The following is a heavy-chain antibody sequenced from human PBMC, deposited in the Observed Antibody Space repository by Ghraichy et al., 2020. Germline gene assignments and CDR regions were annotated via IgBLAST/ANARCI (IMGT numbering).Heavy chain of an antibody. D-gene: IGHD7-27*01. Sequence: GGSLRLSCAASGFTFSDYCMSWIRQAPGKGLEWVSYITSTDSIIYYADSVKGRFTISRDNAKNSLYLQMNSLRAEDTAVYYCARAALSSGDRDAFEIWGQGTMVTVSS. V-gene: IGHV3-11*01. CDR1: GFTFSDYC. J-gene: IGHJ3*02. CDR2: ITSTDSII. CDR3: ARAALSSGDRDAFEI.